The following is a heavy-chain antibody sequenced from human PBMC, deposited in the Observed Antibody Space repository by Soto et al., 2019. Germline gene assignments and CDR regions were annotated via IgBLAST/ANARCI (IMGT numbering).Heavy chain of an antibody. D-gene: IGHD5-12*01. Sequence: RASVKVSCKFSGYNFINYGMTWVRQAPGQGLEWMGWISGSNGATKYAQRFQARVTLTTDTSTNTAYMELRSLRLDDTAVYYCARDSKWLIINGNWFDSWGQGTLVTVSS. CDR2: ISGSNGAT. V-gene: IGHV1-18*04. CDR3: ARDSKWLIINGNWFDS. CDR1: GYNFINYG. J-gene: IGHJ5*01.